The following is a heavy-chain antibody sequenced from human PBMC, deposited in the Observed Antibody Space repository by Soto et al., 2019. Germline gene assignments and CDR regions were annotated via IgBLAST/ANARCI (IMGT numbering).Heavy chain of an antibody. J-gene: IGHJ3*02. V-gene: IGHV3-11*01. CDR2: ISSSGSTI. CDR1: GFTFSDYY. D-gene: IGHD5-12*01. Sequence: PGGSLRLSCAASGFTFSDYYMSWIRQAQGKGLEWVSYISSSGSTIYYADSVKGRFTISRDNAKNSLYLQMNSLRAEDTAVYYCARGLKDIVATPFDAFEIWGQGTMVAVSS. CDR3: ARGLKDIVATPFDAFEI.